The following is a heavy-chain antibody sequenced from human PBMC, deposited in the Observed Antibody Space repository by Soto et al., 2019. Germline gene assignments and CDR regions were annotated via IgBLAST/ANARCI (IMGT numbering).Heavy chain of an antibody. J-gene: IGHJ6*02. CDR3: ARSQGGSSSLDIYYYYYYGMDV. Sequence: QVQLVQSGAEVKKPGSSVKVSCKAPGGTFSTYAISWVRQAPGQGLGWMGGVTLIFVTPKYAQKSQGRVTITADESTSTGYMELRSLRSEDTAVYYCARSQGGSSSLDIYYYYYYGMDVWGQGTTVTVSS. CDR2: VTLIFVTP. V-gene: IGHV1-69*01. D-gene: IGHD2-15*01. CDR1: GGTFSTYA.